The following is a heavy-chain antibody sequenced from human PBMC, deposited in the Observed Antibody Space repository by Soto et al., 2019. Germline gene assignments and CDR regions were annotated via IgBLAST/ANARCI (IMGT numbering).Heavy chain of an antibody. Sequence: QLQLQESGSGLVKPSQTLSLTCAVSGGSISSGGYSWSWIRQPPGKGLEWIGYIYHSGSTYYNPSLQSRGTLPGGGSKNQFSLKLSSVTAADTAVYYCARWHTYYGMDVWGQGTTVTVSS. V-gene: IGHV4-30-2*01. CDR1: GGSISSGGYS. CDR3: ARWHTYYGMDV. J-gene: IGHJ6*02. CDR2: IYHSGST. D-gene: IGHD2-21*01.